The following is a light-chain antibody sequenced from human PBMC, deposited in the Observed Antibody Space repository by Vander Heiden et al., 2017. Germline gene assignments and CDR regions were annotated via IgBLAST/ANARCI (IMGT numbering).Light chain of an antibody. CDR2: FAS. Sequence: EIVLTQSPATLSLSPGERVTLSCRASQSIGSSYLSWYQQTPGQAPRLLIYFASTRATGIPDRFSGRGSGRDFTLTISRLEPEDFAVYYWQQYGTSGGITFGPGTKVDIK. J-gene: IGKJ3*01. CDR1: QSIGSSY. CDR3: QQYGTSGGIT. V-gene: IGKV3-20*01.